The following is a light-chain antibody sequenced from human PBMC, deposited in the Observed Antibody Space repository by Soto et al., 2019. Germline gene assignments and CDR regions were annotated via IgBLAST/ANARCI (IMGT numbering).Light chain of an antibody. J-gene: IGLJ2*01. V-gene: IGLV2-23*01. CDR3: CSYAGSRTYVI. Sequence: QSALTQPASVSGSPGQSITISCTGTSSDVGSYDLVSWYQQHPGTAPKVMIYEGSKRPSGVSNRFSGSKSGNKASLTISGLQAEDEADYYCCSYAGSRTYVIFGGGTKLTVL. CDR2: EGS. CDR1: SSDVGSYDL.